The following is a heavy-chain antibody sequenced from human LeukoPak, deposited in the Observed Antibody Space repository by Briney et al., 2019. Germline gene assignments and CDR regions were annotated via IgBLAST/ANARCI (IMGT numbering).Heavy chain of an antibody. Sequence: GASVKVSCKASGGTFSSYAISWVRQAPGQGLEWMGGIIPIFGTANYAQKFQGRVTITADESTSTAYMELSSLRSEDTAVYYCARDSGYYRAFDIWGQGTMVTVSS. CDR1: GGTFSSYA. CDR3: ARDSGYYRAFDI. J-gene: IGHJ3*02. V-gene: IGHV1-69*13. CDR2: IIPIFGTA. D-gene: IGHD3-22*01.